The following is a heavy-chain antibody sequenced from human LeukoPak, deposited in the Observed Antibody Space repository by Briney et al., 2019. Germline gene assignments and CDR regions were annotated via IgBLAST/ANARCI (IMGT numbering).Heavy chain of an antibody. Sequence: SETLSLTCAVYGGSFSGYYWSWIRQPPGKGLEWIGEINHSGSTNYNPSLKSRVTISVDTSKNQFSLKPSSVTAADTAVYYCARAWGSVEMALGYWGQGTLVTVSS. V-gene: IGHV4-34*01. CDR3: ARAWGSVEMALGY. J-gene: IGHJ4*02. CDR2: INHSGST. CDR1: GGSFSGYY. D-gene: IGHD5-24*01.